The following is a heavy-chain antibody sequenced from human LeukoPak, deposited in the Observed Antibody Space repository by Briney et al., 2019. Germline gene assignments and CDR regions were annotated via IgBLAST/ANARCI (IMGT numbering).Heavy chain of an antibody. CDR2: IYYSGST. V-gene: IGHV4-31*03. CDR3: ARLATLYYYYGMDV. CDR1: GGSISSGGYY. J-gene: IGHJ6*02. Sequence: SQTLSLTCTVSGGSISSGGYYWSWIRQHPGKGLEWIGYIYYSGSTYYNPSLKSRVTISVDTSKNQFSLTLSSVTAAGTAVYYCARLATLYYYYGMDVWGQGTTVTVSS.